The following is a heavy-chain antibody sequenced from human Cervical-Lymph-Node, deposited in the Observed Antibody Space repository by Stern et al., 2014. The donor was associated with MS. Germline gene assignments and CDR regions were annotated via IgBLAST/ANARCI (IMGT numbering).Heavy chain of an antibody. CDR3: ARDRCSGGSCYSGYYGMDV. J-gene: IGHJ6*02. V-gene: IGHV3-21*01. Sequence: EVHLVESGGGLVKPGGSLRLSCAASGFTFSSYSMNWVRQAPGKGLEWVSSISSSSSYIYYADSVKGRFTISRDNAKNSLYLQMNSLRAEDTAVYYCARDRCSGGSCYSGYYGMDVWGQGTTVTVSS. CDR2: ISSSSSYI. D-gene: IGHD2-15*01. CDR1: GFTFSSYS.